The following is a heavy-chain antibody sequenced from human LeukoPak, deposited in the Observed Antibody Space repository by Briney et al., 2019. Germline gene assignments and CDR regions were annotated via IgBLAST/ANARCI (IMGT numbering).Heavy chain of an antibody. CDR3: ASRGR. CDR1: GYSISYGYY. Sequence: PSETLSLTCTVSGYSISYGYYWGWIRQPPGRGLEWIGEINHSGSTNYNPSLKGRVSISIDTSKNQFSLNLTSVTAADTAVYYCASRGRWGQGTLVTVSS. CDR2: INHSGST. V-gene: IGHV4-34*01. J-gene: IGHJ4*02. D-gene: IGHD1-26*01.